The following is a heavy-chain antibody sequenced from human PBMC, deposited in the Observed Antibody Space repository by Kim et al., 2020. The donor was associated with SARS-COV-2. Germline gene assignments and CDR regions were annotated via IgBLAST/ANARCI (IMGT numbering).Heavy chain of an antibody. J-gene: IGHJ6*02. Sequence: GGSLRLSCAASGFTVSSNYMSWVRQAPGKGLEWVSVIYSGGSTYYADSVKGRFTISRHNSKNTLYLQMNSLRAEDTAVYYCARGGYCSSTSCYYYYGMDVWGQGTTVTVS. CDR1: GFTVSSNY. D-gene: IGHD2-2*01. CDR3: ARGGYCSSTSCYYYYGMDV. CDR2: IYSGGST. V-gene: IGHV3-53*04.